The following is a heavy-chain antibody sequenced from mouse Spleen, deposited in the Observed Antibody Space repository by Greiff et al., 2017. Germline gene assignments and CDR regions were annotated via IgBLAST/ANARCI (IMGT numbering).Heavy chain of an antibody. J-gene: IGHJ4*01. CDR1: GYSFTDYN. V-gene: IGHV1-39*01. CDR2: INPNYGTT. CDR3: AREAAKEGAYYAMDY. Sequence: EVQLQESGPELVKPGASVKISCKASGYSFTDYNMNWVKQSNGKSLEWIGVINPNYGTTSYNQKFKGKATLTVDQSSSTAYMQLNSLTSEDSAVYYCAREAAKEGAYYAMDYWGQGTSVTVSS.